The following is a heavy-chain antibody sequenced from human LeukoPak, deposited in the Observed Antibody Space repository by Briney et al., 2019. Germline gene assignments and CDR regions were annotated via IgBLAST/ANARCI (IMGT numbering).Heavy chain of an antibody. D-gene: IGHD2-8*01. Sequence: PSETLSLTCTVSGGSISSYYWSWIRQPPGKGLEWIGYIYTSGSTNYNPSLKSRVTISVDTSKNQFSLKLSSVTAADTAVYYCARARMGWFDPWGQGTLVTVSS. CDR1: GGSISSYY. CDR3: ARARMGWFDP. V-gene: IGHV4-4*09. J-gene: IGHJ5*02. CDR2: IYTSGST.